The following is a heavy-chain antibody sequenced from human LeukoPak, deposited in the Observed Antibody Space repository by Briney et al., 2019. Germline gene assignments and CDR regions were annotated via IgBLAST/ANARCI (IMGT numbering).Heavy chain of an antibody. V-gene: IGHV3-30*02. CDR3: AKLYAGGSGSYYLDAFDI. CDR2: IWFDGSYK. CDR1: GFTFSSYG. D-gene: IGHD3-10*01. Sequence: GGSLRLSCAASGFTFSSYGMLWVRQAPGKGLEWVALIWFDGSYKYYVDSVKGRFTISRDNSKNTVYLQMNSPRAEDTAVYYCAKLYAGGSGSYYLDAFDIWGQGTMVTVSS. J-gene: IGHJ3*02.